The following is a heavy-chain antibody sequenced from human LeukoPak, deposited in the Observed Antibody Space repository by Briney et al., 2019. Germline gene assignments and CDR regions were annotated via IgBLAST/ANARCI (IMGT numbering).Heavy chain of an antibody. CDR2: IYYSGST. CDR1: GGSISSSSYY. Sequence: SEILSLTCTVFGGSISSSSYYWGWIRQPPGKGLEWIGSIYYSGSTYYNPSLKSRVSISVDTSKNQFSLKLSSVTAADTAVYYCARHAYYDSSGYYTFDYWGQGTLVTVSS. CDR3: ARHAYYDSSGYYTFDY. J-gene: IGHJ4*02. V-gene: IGHV4-39*01. D-gene: IGHD3-22*01.